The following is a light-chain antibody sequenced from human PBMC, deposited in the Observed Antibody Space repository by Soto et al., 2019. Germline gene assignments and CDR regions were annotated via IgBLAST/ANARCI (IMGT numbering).Light chain of an antibody. CDR2: EVS. CDR3: SSYTSSSTYV. Sequence: QSVLTQPPSVSGSAGQPVTISCTGTSSVVGSYNRVSWYQQPPGTAPKLMIYEVSNRPSGVPDRFSGSKSGNTASLTISGLQAEDEADYYCSSYTSSSTYVFVTGTKVTVL. CDR1: SSVVGSYNR. V-gene: IGLV2-18*02. J-gene: IGLJ1*01.